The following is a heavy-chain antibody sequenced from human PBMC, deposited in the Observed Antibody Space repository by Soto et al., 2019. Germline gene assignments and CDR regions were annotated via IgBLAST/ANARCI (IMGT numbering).Heavy chain of an antibody. V-gene: IGHV3-23*01. CDR3: ARDASVIPAATFYS. J-gene: IGHJ4*02. CDR1: GFTFSSYA. CDR2: ISGGGDRT. D-gene: IGHD2-2*01. Sequence: PGGSLRLSCAASGFTFSSYAMNWVRQAPGKGLEWVSGISGGGDRTYYADSVRGRVTISRDNSKNTMYLQMNSLRVEDTAVYYCARDASVIPAATFYSWGQGTVVTVS.